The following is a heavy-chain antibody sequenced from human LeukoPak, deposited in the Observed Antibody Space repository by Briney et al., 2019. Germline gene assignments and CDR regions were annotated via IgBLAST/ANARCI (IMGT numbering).Heavy chain of an antibody. Sequence: GGSLRLSCAASGFDLSTYAMTWVRQAPAKRLEWVSSIRIGGGGTYYAGSVKGRFTISRDNSENTLHLQMNNLRVGDTAKYFCARCMVLSQGWCNWFDPWGQGTLVTVSS. D-gene: IGHD6-13*01. CDR3: ARCMVLSQGWCNWFDP. CDR2: IRIGGGGT. CDR1: GFDLSTYA. J-gene: IGHJ5*02. V-gene: IGHV3-23*01.